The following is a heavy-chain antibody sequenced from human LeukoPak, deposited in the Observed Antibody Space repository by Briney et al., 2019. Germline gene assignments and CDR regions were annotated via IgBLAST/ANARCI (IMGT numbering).Heavy chain of an antibody. CDR2: IYRSGST. V-gene: IGHV4-38-2*01. Sequence: SETLSLTCGVSGYSISSGYYWGWIRQSPGKGLEWIGNIYRSGSTYYNPSLKSRVTISVDTSKNQFSLWLTSVTAADTAVYYCARRDRWFDPWGQGTLVTVSS. CDR3: ARRDRWFDP. CDR1: GYSISSGYY. J-gene: IGHJ5*02.